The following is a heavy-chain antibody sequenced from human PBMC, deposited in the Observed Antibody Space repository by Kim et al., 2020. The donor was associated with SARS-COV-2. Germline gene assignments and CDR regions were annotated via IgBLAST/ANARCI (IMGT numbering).Heavy chain of an antibody. D-gene: IGHD3-3*01. Sequence: NPSLKSRVTISVDTSKNQFSLKLSSVTAADTAVYYCARERSGCHNWFDPWGQGTLVTVSS. CDR3: ARERSGCHNWFDP. J-gene: IGHJ5*02. V-gene: IGHV4-34*01.